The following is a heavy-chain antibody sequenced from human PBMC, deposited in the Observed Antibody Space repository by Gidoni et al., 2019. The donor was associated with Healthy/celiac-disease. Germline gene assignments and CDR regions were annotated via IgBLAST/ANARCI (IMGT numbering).Heavy chain of an antibody. V-gene: IGHV4-61*02. CDR2: IYTSGST. D-gene: IGHD3-3*01. CDR3: ARTSGNSNYFDY. Sequence: QVQLQESGPGLVKPSQTLSLTCTVSGGSLSSGSYYWSWIRQPAGKGLEWIGRIYTSGSTNYNPSLKSRVTISVDTSKNQFSLKLSSVTAADTAVYYCARTSGNSNYFDYWGQGTLVTVSS. CDR1: GGSLSSGSYY. J-gene: IGHJ4*02.